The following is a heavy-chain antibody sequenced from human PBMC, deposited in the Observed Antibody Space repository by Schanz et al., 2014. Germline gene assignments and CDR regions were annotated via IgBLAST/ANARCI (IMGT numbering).Heavy chain of an antibody. CDR1: GITFSSHS. CDR3: ARDRRNADLDY. J-gene: IGHJ4*02. D-gene: IGHD1-1*01. CDR2: ITYNGGTI. Sequence: EVHLVESGGGLVQPGGSLRLSCAASGITFSSHSFNWVRQAPGKGLEWISYITYNGGTIYYADSVKGRFTISRDNAENPLEPEMNSLRAEDTALYYCARDRRNADLDYWGQGTLVTVSS. V-gene: IGHV3-48*01.